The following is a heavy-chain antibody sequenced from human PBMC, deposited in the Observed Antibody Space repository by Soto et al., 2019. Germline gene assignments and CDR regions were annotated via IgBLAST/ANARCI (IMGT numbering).Heavy chain of an antibody. Sequence: SLLLSCAASGFTFDDYAMHWVRQVPGKGLEWVSGINWNSGSRGYADSVKGRFAISRDNAKNSLHLQMNSLRAEDTAFYYCVKDESINWYSGHFRHWGQGTLVTVSS. CDR1: GFTFDDYA. CDR2: INWNSGSR. CDR3: VKDESINWYSGHFRH. J-gene: IGHJ1*01. V-gene: IGHV3-9*01. D-gene: IGHD6-13*01.